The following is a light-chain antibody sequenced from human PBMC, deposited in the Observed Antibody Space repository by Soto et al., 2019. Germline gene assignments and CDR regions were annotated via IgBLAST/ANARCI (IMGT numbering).Light chain of an antibody. Sequence: DIQMTQSPSSLSASVGDRVTITCRASQSISSYLNWYQQKPGKAPKLLIYAASSLQSGVPSRFSGSGSGTDFPLTISSLQPEDFATYYCQQSYRYLFTFGPGTKVDIK. CDR1: QSISSY. CDR3: QQSYRYLFT. J-gene: IGKJ3*01. CDR2: AAS. V-gene: IGKV1-39*01.